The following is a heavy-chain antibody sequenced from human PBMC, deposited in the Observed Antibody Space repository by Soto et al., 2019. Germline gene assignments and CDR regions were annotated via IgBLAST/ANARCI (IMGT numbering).Heavy chain of an antibody. CDR2: IYYSGST. J-gene: IGHJ5*02. D-gene: IGHD3-22*01. V-gene: IGHV4-39*07. CDR3: ARHSRGYYYDSSGSRNWFDP. CDR1: GGSISSSSYY. Sequence: SETLSLTCTVSGGSISSSSYYWGWIRQPPGKGLEWIGSIYYSGSTYYSPSFQGQVTISADKSISTAYLQWSSLKASDTAMYYCARHSRGYYYDSSGSRNWFDPWGQGTLVTVSS.